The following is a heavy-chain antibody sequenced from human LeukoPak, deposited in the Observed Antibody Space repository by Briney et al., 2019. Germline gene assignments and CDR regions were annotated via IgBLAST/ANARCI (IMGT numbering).Heavy chain of an antibody. CDR1: GFTFSSYS. Sequence: PGGSLRLSCAASGFTFSSYSMHWVRQAPAKGLGWVAFIRYDESKTFYGDSAKGRFTVSRDNSKKTLNLQMNSLRAEDKAVYYCAKSHLPNSYSGTYYCDYWGQGTQVTVSS. CDR2: IRYDESKT. D-gene: IGHD1-26*01. CDR3: AKSHLPNSYSGTYYCDY. J-gene: IGHJ4*02. V-gene: IGHV3-30*02.